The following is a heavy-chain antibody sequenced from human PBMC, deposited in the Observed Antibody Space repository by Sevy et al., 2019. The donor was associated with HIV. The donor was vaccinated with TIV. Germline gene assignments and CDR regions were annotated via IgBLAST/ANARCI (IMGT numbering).Heavy chain of an antibody. CDR1: GFTFSSYA. CDR3: AKDGFKPSVGDENYYYYYMDV. J-gene: IGHJ6*03. V-gene: IGHV3-23*01. CDR2: ISGSGGST. D-gene: IGHD3-16*01. Sequence: LRLSCAASGFTFSSYAMSWVRQAPGKGLEWVSAISGSGGSTYYADSVKGRFTISRDNSKNTLYLQMNSLRAEDTAVYYCAKDGFKPSVGDENYYYYYMDVWGKGTTVTVSS.